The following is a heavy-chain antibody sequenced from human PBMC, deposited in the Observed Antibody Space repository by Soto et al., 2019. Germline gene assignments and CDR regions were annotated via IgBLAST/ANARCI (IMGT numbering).Heavy chain of an antibody. V-gene: IGHV1-2*02. CDR1: GYIFSGYY. CDR2: INPKTGGT. CDR3: ARDEIQLWFEGPPFDY. J-gene: IGHJ4*02. Sequence: ASVKVSCKASGYIFSGYYIHWLRQAPGQGLEWMGWINPKTGGTKYTQKFQGRVTMTRDTSSSTAYMELSSLTSDDTAVYYCARDEIQLWFEGPPFDYWGQGTLVTVSS. D-gene: IGHD5-18*01.